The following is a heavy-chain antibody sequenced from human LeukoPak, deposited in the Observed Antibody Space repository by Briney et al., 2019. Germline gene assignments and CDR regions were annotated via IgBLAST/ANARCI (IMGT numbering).Heavy chain of an antibody. Sequence: SETLSLTCTVSGGSISSYYWCWIRQPPGKGLEWIGYIYYSGSTNYNPSLKSRVTISVDTSKNQFSLKLSSVTAADTAVYYCAISGYSGNFDYWGQGTLVTVSS. CDR1: GGSISSYY. J-gene: IGHJ4*02. V-gene: IGHV4-59*01. CDR2: IYYSGST. D-gene: IGHD5-12*01. CDR3: AISGYSGNFDY.